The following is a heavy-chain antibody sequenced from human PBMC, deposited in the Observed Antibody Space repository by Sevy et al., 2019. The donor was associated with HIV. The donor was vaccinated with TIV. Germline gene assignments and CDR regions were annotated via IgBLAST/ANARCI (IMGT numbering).Heavy chain of an antibody. CDR1: GFTFSSYW. D-gene: IGHD4-17*01. CDR2: IKQDGSEK. J-gene: IGHJ4*02. CDR3: ARDWKMTTVVKVFDY. V-gene: IGHV3-7*01. Sequence: GGSLRLSCAASGFTFSSYWMSWVRQAPGKGLEWVVNIKQDGSEKYYVDSVKGRFTISRDNAKNSLYLQMNSLRAEDTAVYYCARDWKMTTVVKVFDYWGQGTLVTVSS.